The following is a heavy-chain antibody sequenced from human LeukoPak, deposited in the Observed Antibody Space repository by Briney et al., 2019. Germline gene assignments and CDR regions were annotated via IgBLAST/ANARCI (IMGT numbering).Heavy chain of an antibody. Sequence: SETLSLTCTVSGGSISTSSYYWGWIRQPPGKGLEWIGNIYYSGSTYYNPSLKSRVSISIETSKNQFSLKLSSVTAADTAVYYCARLADLDGDSDAFDIWGQGTMVTVSS. V-gene: IGHV4-39*07. CDR3: ARLADLDGDSDAFDI. CDR2: IYYSGST. CDR1: GGSISTSSYY. J-gene: IGHJ3*02. D-gene: IGHD3-10*01.